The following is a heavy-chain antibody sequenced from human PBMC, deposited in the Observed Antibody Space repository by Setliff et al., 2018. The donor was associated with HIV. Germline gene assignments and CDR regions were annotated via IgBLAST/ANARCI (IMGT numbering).Heavy chain of an antibody. V-gene: IGHV3-74*01. Sequence: PGGSLRLSCVASGFTLSRYWMHWVRQAPGKGLVWVSRINSDGSSTYYADSVKGRFTISRDNSKNTLYLQMNSLRAEDTAVYYCATRIQLCYWGQGTLVTVSS. CDR3: ATRIQLCY. D-gene: IGHD5-18*01. J-gene: IGHJ4*02. CDR1: GFTLSRYW. CDR2: INSDGSST.